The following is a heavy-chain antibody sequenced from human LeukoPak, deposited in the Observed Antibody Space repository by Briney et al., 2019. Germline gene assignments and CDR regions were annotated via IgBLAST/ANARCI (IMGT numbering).Heavy chain of an antibody. CDR2: ISSSSSYI. V-gene: IGHV3-21*01. D-gene: IGHD1-26*01. CDR1: GFPFSSYW. J-gene: IGHJ4*02. Sequence: GGSLRLSCVASGFPFSSYWMTWVRQAPGKGLEWVSSISSSSSYIYYADSVKGRFTISRDNAKNSLYLQMNSLRAEDTAVYYCAVGATTADYWGQGTLVTVSS. CDR3: AVGATTADY.